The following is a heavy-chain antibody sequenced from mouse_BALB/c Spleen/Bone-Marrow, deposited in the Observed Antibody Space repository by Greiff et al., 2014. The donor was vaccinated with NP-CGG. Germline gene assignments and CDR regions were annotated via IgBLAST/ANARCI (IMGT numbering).Heavy chain of an antibody. V-gene: IGHV14-3*02. CDR1: GFNIKDTY. Sequence: VQLQQPGAALVKPGASVKLSCTASGFNIKDTYMHWVKQRPEQGLEWIGRIDPANGNTKYDPMFQGKATITADTSSNTAYLQLSSLTSEDTAVYYCANYYYGSHFDYWGQGTTLTVSS. CDR2: IDPANGNT. CDR3: ANYYYGSHFDY. D-gene: IGHD1-1*01. J-gene: IGHJ2*01.